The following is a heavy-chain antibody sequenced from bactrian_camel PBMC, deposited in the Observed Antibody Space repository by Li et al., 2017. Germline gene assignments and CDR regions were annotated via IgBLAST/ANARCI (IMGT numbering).Heavy chain of an antibody. D-gene: IGHD2*01. J-gene: IGHJ6*01. Sequence: DVQLVESGGGSVQAGGSLRLPCTYTRRPNYVGWFRQAPGQEREGVACIDSDGTTTYANSVKGRFTISQDNAKNTVYLQMDRLEPEDTGVYYCVPEADSWSCREFGFPGQGTQVTVS. CDR1: TRRPNY. CDR3: VPEADSWSCREFGF. CDR2: IDSDGTT. V-gene: IGHV3S10*01.